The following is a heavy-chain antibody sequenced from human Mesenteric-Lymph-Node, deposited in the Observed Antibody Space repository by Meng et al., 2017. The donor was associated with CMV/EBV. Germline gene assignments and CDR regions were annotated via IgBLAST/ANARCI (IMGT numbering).Heavy chain of an antibody. CDR3: ARVEGTGYGVLDY. Sequence: GSLRLSCAASGFSFSDYSMNWVRRAPGKGLEWVSSISSSTDYIYYADSVKGRFTISRDNAKNSLYLQMNSLRAEDTAVYYCARVEGTGYGVLDYWGQGTLVTVSS. D-gene: IGHD5-12*01. CDR1: GFSFSDYS. J-gene: IGHJ4*02. CDR2: ISSSTDYI. V-gene: IGHV3-21*01.